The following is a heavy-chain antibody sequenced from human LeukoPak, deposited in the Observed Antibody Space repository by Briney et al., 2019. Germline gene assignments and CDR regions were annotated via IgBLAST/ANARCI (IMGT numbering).Heavy chain of an antibody. Sequence: GASVKVSCKASGGTFSSYAISWVRQAPGQGLEWMGRIIPIFGIANYAQKFQGRVTITEDKYTSTAYMERSSLRSEDTAVYYCARDDSSGYYVGYWGQGPLVSVSS. D-gene: IGHD3-22*01. CDR3: ARDDSSGYYVGY. CDR2: IIPIFGIA. J-gene: IGHJ4*02. V-gene: IGHV1-69*04. CDR1: GGTFSSYA.